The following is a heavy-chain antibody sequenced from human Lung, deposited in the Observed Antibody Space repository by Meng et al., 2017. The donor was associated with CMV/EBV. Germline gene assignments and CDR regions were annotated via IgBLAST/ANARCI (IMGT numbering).Heavy chain of an antibody. CDR2: ISDNSGDI. CDR1: VFTFASYS. D-gene: IGHD5-24*01. V-gene: IGHV3-21*06. CDR3: ARDPNLRDRGWLDP. Sequence: ASVFTFASYSMNWVRQAPGKGLEWVSSISDNSGDIYYADSVKGRFTISRDNAKNSLYLQMNSLRVEDTAVYYCARDPNLRDRGWLDPWGQGTLVTVSS. J-gene: IGHJ5*02.